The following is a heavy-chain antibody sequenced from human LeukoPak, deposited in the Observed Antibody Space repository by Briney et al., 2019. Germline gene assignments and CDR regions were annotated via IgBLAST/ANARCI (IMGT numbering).Heavy chain of an antibody. CDR2: ISASSSFI. J-gene: IGHJ4*02. CDR1: GFTFSHYS. Sequence: GGSLRLSCAASGFTFSHYSMNWVRQAPGKGLGWVSSISASSSFIYYADSLKGRFTISRDNAKNSLYLQMNSLRAEDTAVFYCARGYCSRTSCEDFDYWGQGTLVTVSS. V-gene: IGHV3-21*01. D-gene: IGHD2-2*01. CDR3: ARGYCSRTSCEDFDY.